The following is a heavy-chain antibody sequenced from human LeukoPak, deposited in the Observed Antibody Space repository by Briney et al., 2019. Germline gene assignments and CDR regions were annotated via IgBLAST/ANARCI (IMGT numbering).Heavy chain of an antibody. J-gene: IGHJ6*03. CDR1: GFTFSSYW. Sequence: QAGGSLRLSRAASGFTFSSYWMSWVRQAPGKGLEWVANIKQDGSEKYYVDSVKGRFTISRDNAKNSLYLQMNSLRAEDTAVYYCARVSRNSSKSIVVVLYYYYYMDVWGKGTTVTVSS. CDR2: IKQDGSEK. CDR3: ARVSRNSSKSIVVVLYYYYYMDV. V-gene: IGHV3-7*01. D-gene: IGHD2-2*01.